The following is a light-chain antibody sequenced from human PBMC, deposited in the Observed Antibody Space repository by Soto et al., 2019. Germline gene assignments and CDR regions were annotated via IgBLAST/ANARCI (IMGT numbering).Light chain of an antibody. Sequence: LVKTQSPATLSMSTGERATLSCRASQSVSSNLAWYQQKPGQAPRLLIYGASTRATGIPARFSGSGSGTDFTLTISRLEPEDFAVYYCQQYGSSSWTFGQGTKVDIK. CDR3: QQYGSSSWT. CDR2: GAS. J-gene: IGKJ1*01. V-gene: IGKV3-20*01. CDR1: QSVSSN.